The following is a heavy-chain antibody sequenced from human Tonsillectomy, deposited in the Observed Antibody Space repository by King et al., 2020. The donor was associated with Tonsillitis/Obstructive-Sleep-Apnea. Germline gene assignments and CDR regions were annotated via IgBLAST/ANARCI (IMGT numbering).Heavy chain of an antibody. V-gene: IGHV3-15*01. CDR2: IKSKPDGGTT. Sequence: VQLVESGGGLVKPGESLRLSCAAXGFTFSNAWMSWVRQAPGKXLEWVGRIKSKPDGGTTXXAAXGKXRWXXSRDDXKXTLYLQMXSLKXEXXGVYYXTTXRXXXXXXVXXYYXYMXXWGKXXXVT. CDR3: TTXRXXXXXXVXXYYXYMXX. J-gene: IGHJ6*03. CDR1: GFTFSNAW.